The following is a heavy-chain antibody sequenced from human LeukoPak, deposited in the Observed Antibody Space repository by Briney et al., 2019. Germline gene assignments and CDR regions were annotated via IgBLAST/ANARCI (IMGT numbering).Heavy chain of an antibody. CDR2: ISSSSSYI. D-gene: IGHD1-26*01. V-gene: IGHV3-21*04. CDR3: AKYSESYWPDAFDI. Sequence: GGSLRLSCAASGFTFSSYSMNWVRQAPGKGLEWVSSISSSSSYIYYADSVKGRFTISRDNSKNTLYLQMNSLRAEDTAVYYCAKYSESYWPDAFDIWGQGTMVTVSS. CDR1: GFTFSSYS. J-gene: IGHJ3*02.